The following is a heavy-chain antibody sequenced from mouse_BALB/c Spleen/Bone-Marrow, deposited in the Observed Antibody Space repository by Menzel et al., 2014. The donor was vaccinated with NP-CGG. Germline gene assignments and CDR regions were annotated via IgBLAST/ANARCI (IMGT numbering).Heavy chain of an antibody. D-gene: IGHD2-1*01. J-gene: IGHJ1*01. CDR3: ARPYGSWYFDV. CDR2: INSNGGST. Sequence: EVKLMESGGGLVQPGGSLKLSCAASGFTFSSYGMSWVRQTPDKRLELVATINSNGGSTYYPDSVKGRSTISRDNAKNTLYLQMSNLKSEDTAMYYCARPYGSWYFDVWGAGTTVTVSS. CDR1: GFTFSSYG. V-gene: IGHV5-6-3*01.